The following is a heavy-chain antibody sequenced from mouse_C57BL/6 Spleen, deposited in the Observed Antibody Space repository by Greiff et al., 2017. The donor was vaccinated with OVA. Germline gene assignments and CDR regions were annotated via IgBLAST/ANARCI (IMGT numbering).Heavy chain of an antibody. CDR2: IYPGDGDT. J-gene: IGHJ3*01. D-gene: IGHD1-1*01. CDR1: GYAFSSSW. CDR3: ARSDLLLRGDWFAY. V-gene: IGHV1-82*01. Sequence: QVQLKESGPELVKPGASVKISCKASGYAFSSSWMNWVKQRPGKGLEWIGRIYPGDGDTNYNGKFKGKATLTADKSSSTAYMQLSSLTSEDSAVYFCARSDLLLRGDWFAYWGQGTLVTVSA.